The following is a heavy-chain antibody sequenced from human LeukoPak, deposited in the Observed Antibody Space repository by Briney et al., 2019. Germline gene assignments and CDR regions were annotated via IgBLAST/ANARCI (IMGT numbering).Heavy chain of an antibody. Sequence: GASVKVSCKASGGTFSSYAISWVRQAPGQGLEWMGRIIPILGIANYAQKFQGRVTITVDKSTSTAYMELSSLRSEDTAVYYCARDVLSSSWYFDYWGQGTLVTVSS. J-gene: IGHJ4*02. CDR1: GGTFSSYA. V-gene: IGHV1-69*04. CDR3: ARDVLSSSWYFDY. D-gene: IGHD6-13*01. CDR2: IIPILGIA.